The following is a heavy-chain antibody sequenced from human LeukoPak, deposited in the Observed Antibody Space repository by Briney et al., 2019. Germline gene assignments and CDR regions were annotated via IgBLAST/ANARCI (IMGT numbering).Heavy chain of an antibody. CDR3: AKAPSGIVGATHYFDY. D-gene: IGHD1-26*01. J-gene: IGHJ4*02. Sequence: GGSLRLSCAASGFTFSSYSMNWVRQAPGKGLEWVSYISSSSSTIYYADSVKGRFTISRDNAKNSLYLQMNSLRAEDTAVYYCAKAPSGIVGATHYFDYWGQGTLDTVSS. V-gene: IGHV3-48*04. CDR2: ISSSSSTI. CDR1: GFTFSSYS.